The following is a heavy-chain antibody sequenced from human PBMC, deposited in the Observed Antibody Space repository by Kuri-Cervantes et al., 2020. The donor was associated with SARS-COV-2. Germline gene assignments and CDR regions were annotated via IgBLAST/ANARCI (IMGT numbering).Heavy chain of an antibody. CDR1: GYSISSGYY. D-gene: IGHD3-3*01. CDR3: ARDLPYDFWSGYYSWEIEQRNRFDY. J-gene: IGHJ4*02. Sequence: SETLSLTCTVSGYSISSGYYWGWIRQPPGKGLEWIGSIYHSGSTYYSPSLKSRVTISLDTSKNQFSLKLSSVTAADTAVYYCARDLPYDFWSGYYSWEIEQRNRFDYWGQGTLVTVSS. V-gene: IGHV4-38-2*02. CDR2: IYHSGST.